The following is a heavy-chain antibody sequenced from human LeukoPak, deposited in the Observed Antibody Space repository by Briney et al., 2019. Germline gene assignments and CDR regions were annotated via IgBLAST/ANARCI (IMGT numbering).Heavy chain of an antibody. V-gene: IGHV4-34*01. Sequence: SETLSLTCAVYGGSFSGYYWSWIRQPPGKGLEWIGEINHSGSTNYNPSLKSRVTISVDTSKNQFSLKLSSVTAAHTAVYYRARVPRGYYFDYWGQGTLVTVSS. J-gene: IGHJ4*02. CDR3: ARVPRGYYFDY. CDR2: INHSGST. D-gene: IGHD1-26*01. CDR1: GGSFSGYY.